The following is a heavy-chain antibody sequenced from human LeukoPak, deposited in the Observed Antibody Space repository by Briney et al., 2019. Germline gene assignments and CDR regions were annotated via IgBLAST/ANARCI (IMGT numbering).Heavy chain of an antibody. CDR2: ISGSSASI. J-gene: IGHJ4*02. V-gene: IGHV3-23*01. D-gene: IGHD4-23*01. CDR1: GFTVSSNY. Sequence: GGSLRLSCAASGFTVSSNYMSWVRQAPGKGLEWVSTISGSSASIYYADSVKGRFTISRDNSKNTLYLQMSSLRAEDTAVYYCAKIGGIDYWGQGTLVTVS. CDR3: AKIGGIDY.